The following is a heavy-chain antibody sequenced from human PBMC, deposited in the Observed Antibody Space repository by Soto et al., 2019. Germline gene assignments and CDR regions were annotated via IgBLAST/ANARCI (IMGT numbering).Heavy chain of an antibody. Sequence: EVQLVESGGGLVQPGGSLRLSCAASGFTFSNYWMTWVRQAPGKGLEWVANIKQDGTVKYYVDSVKGRFTISRDNAKNSLYLQMNSLRAEDTAVYYCAKGLDYYDSSGYPDYWGQGTLVTVSS. V-gene: IGHV3-7*01. CDR3: AKGLDYYDSSGYPDY. J-gene: IGHJ4*02. D-gene: IGHD3-22*01. CDR1: GFTFSNYW. CDR2: IKQDGTVK.